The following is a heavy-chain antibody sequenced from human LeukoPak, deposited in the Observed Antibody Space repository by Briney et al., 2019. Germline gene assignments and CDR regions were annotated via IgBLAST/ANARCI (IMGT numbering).Heavy chain of an antibody. V-gene: IGHV3-21*01. CDR2: ISSSSYI. Sequence: PGGSLRLSCAASGFTFSSYSMNWVRQAPGKGLEWVSSISSSSYIYYADSVKGRFTISRDNAKNSLYLQMNSPRAEDTAVYYCARELLELLDAFDIWGQGTMVTVTS. CDR3: ARELLELLDAFDI. CDR1: GFTFSSYS. J-gene: IGHJ3*02. D-gene: IGHD1-26*01.